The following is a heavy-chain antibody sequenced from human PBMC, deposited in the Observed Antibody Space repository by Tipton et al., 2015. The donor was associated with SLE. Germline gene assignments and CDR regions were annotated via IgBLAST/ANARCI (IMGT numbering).Heavy chain of an antibody. J-gene: IGHJ4*02. Sequence: LRLSCTVSGGSISFSSYYWGWIRQPPGKGLEWVGTVYYTGNTFYNPSLKSRVTISVDTSKNQFSLNLSSVTAADTAVYYCARDEYRYDTTGYHLLGHFDFWGQGTLVTVSS. CDR3: ARDEYRYDTTGYHLLGHFDF. D-gene: IGHD3-22*01. CDR2: VYYTGNT. CDR1: GGSISFSSYY. V-gene: IGHV4-39*07.